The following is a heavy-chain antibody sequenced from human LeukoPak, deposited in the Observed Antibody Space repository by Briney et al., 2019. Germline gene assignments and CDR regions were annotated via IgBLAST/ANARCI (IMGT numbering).Heavy chain of an antibody. CDR2: INPSGGTT. Sequence: ASVKVSCKTSGYTFTRYYIHWVRQAPGQGLEWMGIINPSGGTTNFAQKFLGRVTMTRDTSASTVYMELSSLRSEDTAVYYCARAGGGDGYNYVYWGQGTLVTVSS. J-gene: IGHJ4*02. CDR3: ARAGGGDGYNYVY. CDR1: GYTFTRYY. V-gene: IGHV1-46*01. D-gene: IGHD5-24*01.